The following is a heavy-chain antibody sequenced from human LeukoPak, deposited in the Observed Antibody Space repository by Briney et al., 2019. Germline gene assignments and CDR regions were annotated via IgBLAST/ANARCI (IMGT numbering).Heavy chain of an antibody. CDR2: ISGSGGST. CDR1: GFTFSSYA. V-gene: IGHV3-23*01. J-gene: IGHJ6*03. D-gene: IGHD4-11*01. CDR3: AKDRAYSTDAARNSFYYYYMDV. Sequence: PGGSLRLSCAASGFTFSSYAMSWVRQAPGKGLEWVSAISGSGGSTYYADSVKGRFTISRDNSKNTLYLQMNSLRAEDTAVYYCAKDRAYSTDAARNSFYYYYMDVWGKGTTVTVSS.